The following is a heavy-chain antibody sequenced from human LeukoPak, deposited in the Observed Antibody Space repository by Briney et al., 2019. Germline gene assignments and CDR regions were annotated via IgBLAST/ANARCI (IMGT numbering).Heavy chain of an antibody. CDR3: ACTGPSHVDAFDI. V-gene: IGHV3-48*01. J-gene: IGHJ3*02. CDR1: GFTFSSYS. D-gene: IGHD1-1*01. Sequence: PGGSLRLSCAASGFTFSSYSMNWVRQAPGKGLEWVSYISSSSSTIYYADSVKGRFTISRDNAKNSLYLQMNSLRAEDTAVYYCACTGPSHVDAFDIWGQGTMVTVSS. CDR2: ISSSSSTI.